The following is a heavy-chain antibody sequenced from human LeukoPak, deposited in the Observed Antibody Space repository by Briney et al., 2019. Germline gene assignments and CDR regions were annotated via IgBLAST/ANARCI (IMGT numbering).Heavy chain of an antibody. J-gene: IGHJ4*02. V-gene: IGHV4-30-4*08. Sequence: PSQTLSLTCTVSGGSISSGGYYWSWIRQPPGKGLEWIGYIYYSGSTYYNPSLKSRVTISVDTSKNQFSLKLSSVTAADTAVYYCARGLAYCGGDCYSFDYWGQGTLVTVSS. CDR2: IYYSGST. CDR1: GGSISSGGYY. D-gene: IGHD2-21*01. CDR3: ARGLAYCGGDCYSFDY.